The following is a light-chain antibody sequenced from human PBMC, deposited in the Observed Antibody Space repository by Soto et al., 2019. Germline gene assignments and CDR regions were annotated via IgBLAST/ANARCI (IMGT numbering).Light chain of an antibody. V-gene: IGKV3-20*01. CDR1: QSVSSSY. CDR2: GAS. J-gene: IGKJ1*01. Sequence: EMVLTQSPGTLSLSPGERATLSCRASQSVSSSYLAWYQQKPGQAPRLLIYGASSRATGIPDRFSGSGSGTDFNITISRLEPEDFAVYYCQQYGSSPWMFGQGTKVESK. CDR3: QQYGSSPWM.